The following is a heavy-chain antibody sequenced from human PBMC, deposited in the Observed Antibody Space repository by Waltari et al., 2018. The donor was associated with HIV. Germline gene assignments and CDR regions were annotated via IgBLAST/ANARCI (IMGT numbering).Heavy chain of an antibody. J-gene: IGHJ3*01. D-gene: IGHD1-26*01. CDR1: GFKFRDAW. V-gene: IGHV3-15*01. Sequence: EVKLVESGGDLVKAGGSLRLSCAASGFKFRDAWMSWVRQTPVGALKWIGTIKREANGKTVDYLEALKRRFTISRDDSKEMSYLQIDGLKTDDTATYFCSWDDKAVFDYWGLGTTVIVSS. CDR3: SWDDKAVFDY. CDR2: IKREANGKTV.